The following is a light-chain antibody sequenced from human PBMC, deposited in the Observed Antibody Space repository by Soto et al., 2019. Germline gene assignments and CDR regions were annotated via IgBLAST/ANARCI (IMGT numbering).Light chain of an antibody. J-gene: IGKJ2*01. Sequence: IQLTQSPSSLSASDGDRVSISCRASQGNNTFVARYQQKSGKAPKLLIYGASTLQSGVPSRFSGSGSGTEFTLTISGLQPEDFATYYCQQLTARRFSFGQGTKVDI. CDR3: QQLTARRFS. CDR1: QGNNTF. V-gene: IGKV1-9*01. CDR2: GAS.